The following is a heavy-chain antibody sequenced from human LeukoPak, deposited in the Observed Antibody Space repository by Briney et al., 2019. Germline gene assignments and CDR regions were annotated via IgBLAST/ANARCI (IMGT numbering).Heavy chain of an antibody. CDR3: ASVVVPAAIIRPYYYYYYGMDV. CDR2: IIPIFGTA. CDR1: GGTFSSYA. D-gene: IGHD2-2*01. J-gene: IGHJ6*02. Sequence: SVKVSCKASGGTFSSYAISWVRQAPGQGLEWMGGIIPIFGTANYAQKFQGRVTITADESTSTAYMELSSLRSEDTAVYYCASVVVPAAIIRPYYYYYYGMDVWGQGTTVTVSS. V-gene: IGHV1-69*13.